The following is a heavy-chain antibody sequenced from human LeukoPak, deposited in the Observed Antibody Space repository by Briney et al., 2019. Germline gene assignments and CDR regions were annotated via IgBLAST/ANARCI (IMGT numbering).Heavy chain of an antibody. V-gene: IGHV4-59*01. D-gene: IGHD5-18*01. CDR2: ICYSGST. J-gene: IGHJ4*02. Sequence: SETLSLTCTVSGGSISSYYWSWIRQPPGKGLEWIGYICYSGSTNYNPSLKSRVTISVDTSKNQFSLKLSSVTAADTAVYYCARGRGYSYGLDYWGQGTLVTVSS. CDR1: GGSISSYY. CDR3: ARGRGYSYGLDY.